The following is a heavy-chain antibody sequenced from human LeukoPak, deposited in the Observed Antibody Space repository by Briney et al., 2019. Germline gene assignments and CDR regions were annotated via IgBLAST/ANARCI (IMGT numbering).Heavy chain of an antibody. V-gene: IGHV3-74*01. J-gene: IGHJ4*02. Sequence: GGSLRLSCAASGFTFSSYWMHWVRQAPGKGLVWVSRINSDGSSTSYADSVKGRFTIFRDNAKNTLYLQMNSLRAEDTAMYYCATFPTTKIDYWGQGTLVTVSS. CDR3: ATFPTTKIDY. CDR1: GFTFSSYW. D-gene: IGHD1-26*01. CDR2: INSDGSST.